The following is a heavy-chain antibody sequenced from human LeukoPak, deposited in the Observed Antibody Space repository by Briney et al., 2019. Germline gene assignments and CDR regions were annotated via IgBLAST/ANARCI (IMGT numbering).Heavy chain of an antibody. CDR2: IYYSGST. Sequence: SETLSLTCTVSGGSISSSSYYWGWIRQPPGKGLEWIGNIYYSGSTYYNPSLKSRVTISIDTSENQFSLKLSSVTAADTAVYYCARDSSGWDYYYYYGMDVWGQGTTVTVSS. CDR3: ARDSSGWDYYYYYGMDV. CDR1: GGSISSSSYY. V-gene: IGHV4-39*07. D-gene: IGHD6-19*01. J-gene: IGHJ6*02.